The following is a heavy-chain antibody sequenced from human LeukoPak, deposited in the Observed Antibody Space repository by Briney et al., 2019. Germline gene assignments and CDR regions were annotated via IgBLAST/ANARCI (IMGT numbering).Heavy chain of an antibody. CDR1: GGSISSYY. Sequence: PSETLSLTCTVSGGSISSYYWSWLRQPPGKGLEWIGYNCYSGSANYNPSLKSRVTISVDSSKNQFSLKLSSVTAADTAVYYCARGYGGNSWYFDLWGRGTLVTVSS. CDR3: ARGYGGNSWYFDL. CDR2: NCYSGSA. V-gene: IGHV4-59*01. J-gene: IGHJ2*01. D-gene: IGHD4-23*01.